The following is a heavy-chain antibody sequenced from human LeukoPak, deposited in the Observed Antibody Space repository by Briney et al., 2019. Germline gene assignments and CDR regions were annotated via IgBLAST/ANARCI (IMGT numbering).Heavy chain of an antibody. CDR1: GFTFDDYG. Sequence: GGSLRLSCAASGFTFDDYGMSWVRQAPGKGLEWVSSINWNGGSTGYADSVKGRFTISRDNAKNSLYLQMNSLRAEDTALYHCARDREEWLSWFDPWGQGTLVTVSS. V-gene: IGHV3-20*01. D-gene: IGHD3-3*01. J-gene: IGHJ5*02. CDR3: ARDREEWLSWFDP. CDR2: INWNGGST.